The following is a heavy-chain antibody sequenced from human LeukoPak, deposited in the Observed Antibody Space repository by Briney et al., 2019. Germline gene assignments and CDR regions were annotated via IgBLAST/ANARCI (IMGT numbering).Heavy chain of an antibody. CDR3: ARQPPRVYYFDY. CDR2: IYYGGST. Sequence: PSQTLSLTCAVSGGSISSGGYSWSWIRQPPGKGLEWIGSIYYGGSTYYNPSLKSRVAISVDTSKNQFSLKLSSVTAADAAVYYCARQPPRVYYFDYWGQGTLVTVSS. CDR1: GGSISSGGYS. V-gene: IGHV4-30-2*03. J-gene: IGHJ4*02.